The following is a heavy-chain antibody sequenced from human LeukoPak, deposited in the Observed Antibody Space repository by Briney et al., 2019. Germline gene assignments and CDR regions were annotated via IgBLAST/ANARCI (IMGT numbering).Heavy chain of an antibody. CDR1: GGSISSGGNY. J-gene: IGHJ3*02. V-gene: IGHV4-31*03. Sequence: SQTLTLTCTVSGGSISSGGNYWSWIRPHPGKDLEWIGNICYSRSSYYNPSLKSRVTISVDTSKNQFSLKLSYVTAADTAVYYCARHRGYCTNGGCYQPTAHSFDIWGQGTMVTVSS. CDR3: ARHRGYCTNGGCYQPTAHSFDI. D-gene: IGHD2-8*01. CDR2: ICYSRSS.